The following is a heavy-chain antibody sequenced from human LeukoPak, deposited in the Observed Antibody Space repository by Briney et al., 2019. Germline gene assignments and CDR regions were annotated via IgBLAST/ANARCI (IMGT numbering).Heavy chain of an antibody. Sequence: SETLSLTCNVSGHSLGSSAYYWGWPRQPPGRGLEWIVRVYCADTDHRPSLKSRVSIYVATSKTHFTLRLTSVTAADTAVYHCAKHVGSIIRGVMYWFDPGGQGVLVIVS. CDR1: GHSLGSSAYY. CDR2: VYCADT. J-gene: IGHJ5*02. D-gene: IGHD3-10*01. V-gene: IGHV4-39*01. CDR3: AKHVGSIIRGVMYWFDP.